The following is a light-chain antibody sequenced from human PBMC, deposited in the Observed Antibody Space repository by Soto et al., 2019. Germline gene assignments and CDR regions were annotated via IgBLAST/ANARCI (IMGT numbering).Light chain of an antibody. Sequence: EIVLTQSPGTLSLSPGERATLSCRASQTVSSNYLAWYQQKPGQAPRLLIYGASSRTTALPARFTGSGSGTDFTLTISRLEPEDFAVYYCQQYGDSPYTFGQGTKLEIK. V-gene: IGKV3-20*01. CDR1: QTVSSNY. J-gene: IGKJ2*01. CDR2: GAS. CDR3: QQYGDSPYT.